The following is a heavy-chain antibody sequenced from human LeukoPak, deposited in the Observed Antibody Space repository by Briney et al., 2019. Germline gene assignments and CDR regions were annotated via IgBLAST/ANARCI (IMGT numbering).Heavy chain of an antibody. CDR3: ARDLKYYYDSSGYSNGLTD. V-gene: IGHV1-2*02. CDR1: GFTFTGDS. CDR2: VNLNSGGT. Sequence: ASVKVSCTASGFTFTGDSMEWVRQAPGQGLGWMGWVNLNSGGTNYAQKFQGRVTMTRDTSISTAYMELSRLRSDDTAVYYCARDLKYYYDSSGYSNGLTDWGQGILVTVSS. J-gene: IGHJ4*02. D-gene: IGHD3-22*01.